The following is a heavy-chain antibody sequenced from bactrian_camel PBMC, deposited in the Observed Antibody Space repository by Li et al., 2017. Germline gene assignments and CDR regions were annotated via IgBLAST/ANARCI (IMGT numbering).Heavy chain of an antibody. CDR2: ISSTDDST. Sequence: DVQLVESGGGLVQPGGSLTLSCTASGFTFHENDMSWVRQAPGKGLEWVSVISSTDDSTYYADSVRGRFTVSRDNAKNTTSLQMNSLKSEDTALYFCALGGPYAYCSGSWCYGANYWGQGTQVTVS. CDR3: ALGGPYAYCSGSWCYGANY. D-gene: IGHD3*01. CDR1: GFTFHEND. J-gene: IGHJ4*01. V-gene: IGHV3S40*01.